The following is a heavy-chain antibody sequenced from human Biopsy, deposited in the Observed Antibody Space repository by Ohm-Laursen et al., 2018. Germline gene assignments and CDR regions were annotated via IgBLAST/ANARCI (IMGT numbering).Heavy chain of an antibody. CDR2: IDPDSGRT. CDR1: GYTFSLYH. V-gene: IGHV1-2*02. CDR3: ARDPYCSGGNCYSPLDH. Sequence: SSVKVSCKASGYTFSLYHIHWVRQAPGQGLEWMGWIDPDSGRTSFGQNFQGRVTVTSDTSTGTAYLELTRLRSDDTAVYYCARDPYCSGGNCYSPLDHWGQGTLVTVSA. J-gene: IGHJ4*02. D-gene: IGHD2-15*01.